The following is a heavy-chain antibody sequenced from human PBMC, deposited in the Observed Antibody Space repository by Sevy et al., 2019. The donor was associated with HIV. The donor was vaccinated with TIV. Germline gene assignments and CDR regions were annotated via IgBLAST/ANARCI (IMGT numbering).Heavy chain of an antibody. CDR2: INPNSGDT. CDR1: GYTFTGHY. Sequence: ASVKVSCKASGYTFTGHYMHWVRQAPGQGLEWMGRINPNSGDTNYAQKFQGRVTMTRDTSISTAYMELSRLRSDDTAVYYCARETERFLEWLLDYWGQGTLVTVSS. V-gene: IGHV1-2*06. CDR3: ARETERFLEWLLDY. J-gene: IGHJ4*02. D-gene: IGHD3-3*01.